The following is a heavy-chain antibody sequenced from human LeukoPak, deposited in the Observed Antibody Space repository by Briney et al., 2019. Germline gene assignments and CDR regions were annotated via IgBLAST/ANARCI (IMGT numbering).Heavy chain of an antibody. CDR1: GFTFSSAV. Sequence: GGSLRLSCAASGFTFSSAVMHWVRQAPGKGLEWVAVISYDGNNKYYADSVKGRFTISRDNSKNTLYMQMNSLRAEDTAVYYCAKLVTHFDYWGQGTLVTVSS. V-gene: IGHV3-30*18. D-gene: IGHD4-23*01. CDR2: ISYDGNNK. CDR3: AKLVTHFDY. J-gene: IGHJ4*02.